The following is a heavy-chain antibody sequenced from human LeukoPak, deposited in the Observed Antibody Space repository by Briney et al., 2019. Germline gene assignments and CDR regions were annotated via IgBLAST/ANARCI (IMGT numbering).Heavy chain of an antibody. J-gene: IGHJ4*02. V-gene: IGHV1-8*01. CDR2: MNPNRGNT. Sequence: GASVKLSCKASGYTFTSYDINWVRQATGQGLEWMGWMNPNRGNTGYAQKFQGRVTMTRNTSINTGYMEMSSLRSEDTAVYYCARGRVNYGYWGQGTLVTVSS. CDR3: ARGRVNYGY. D-gene: IGHD4-11*01. CDR1: GYTFTSYD.